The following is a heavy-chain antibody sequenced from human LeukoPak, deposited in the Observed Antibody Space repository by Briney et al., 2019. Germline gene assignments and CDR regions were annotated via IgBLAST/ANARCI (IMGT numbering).Heavy chain of an antibody. CDR2: IHYSGKA. CDR1: GGSISGHY. D-gene: IGHD5-12*01. J-gene: IGHJ4*02. V-gene: IGHV4-59*11. CDR3: ARHETFSSGGYDVGYFDY. Sequence: SETLSLTCTVSGGSISGHYWTWTRQPPGEGLQWIGQIHYSGKADYNPSLRSRIAISVDTSKNQMFLKLSSVTAADTAVYYCARHETFSSGGYDVGYFDYWGQGTLVTVSS.